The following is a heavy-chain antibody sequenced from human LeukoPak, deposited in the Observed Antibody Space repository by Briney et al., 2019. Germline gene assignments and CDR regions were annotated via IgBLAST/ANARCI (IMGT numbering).Heavy chain of an antibody. J-gene: IGHJ5*02. V-gene: IGHV4-39*01. CDR1: GGSISSSSYY. D-gene: IGHD3-10*01. CDR2: IYYSGST. CDR3: ARRVDYYGSGSQNWFDP. Sequence: PSEILSLTCTVSGGSISSSSYYWGWIRQPPGKGLEWIGSIYYSGSTYYNPSLKSRVTISVDTSKNQFSLKLSSVTAADTAVYYCARRVDYYGSGSQNWFDPWGQGTLVTVSS.